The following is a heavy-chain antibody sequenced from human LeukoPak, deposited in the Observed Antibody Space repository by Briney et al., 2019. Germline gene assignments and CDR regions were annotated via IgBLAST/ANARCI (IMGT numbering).Heavy chain of an antibody. CDR2: IYTSGST. CDR3: ARDLWSGSPSGFDY. CDR1: GGSISSYY. D-gene: IGHD3-3*01. J-gene: IGHJ4*02. V-gene: IGHV4-4*07. Sequence: PSETLSLTCTVSGGSISSYYWSWIRQPAGKGLEWIGRIYTSGSTNYNPSLKSRVTMSVDTSKNQFSLKLSSVTAADTAVYYCARDLWSGSPSGFDYWGQGTLVTVSS.